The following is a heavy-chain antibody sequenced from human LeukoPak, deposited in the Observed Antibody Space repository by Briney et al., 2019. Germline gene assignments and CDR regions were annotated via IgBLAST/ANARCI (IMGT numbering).Heavy chain of an antibody. V-gene: IGHV3-48*01. Sequence: GWSLRLSCAASGFTFSSYSMNWVRQAPGKGLEWVSYISSSSSTIYYADSVKGQFTISRDNAKNSLYLQMNSQRAEDTAVYYCASGNYYGSGSYSSFDYWGQGTLVTVSS. J-gene: IGHJ4*02. CDR2: ISSSSSTI. CDR3: ASGNYYGSGSYSSFDY. D-gene: IGHD3-10*01. CDR1: GFTFSSYS.